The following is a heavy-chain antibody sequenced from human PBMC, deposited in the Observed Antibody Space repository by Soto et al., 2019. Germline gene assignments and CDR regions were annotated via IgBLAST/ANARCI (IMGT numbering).Heavy chain of an antibody. V-gene: IGHV4-30-2*01. D-gene: IGHD3-22*01. CDR1: GGSISSGGSS. CDR3: ARFRGSSGYNFDY. CDR2: IYHSGST. Sequence: SETLSLTCAVAGGSISSGGSSWSWIRQPPGKGLEWIGYIYHSGSTYYNPSLKSRVTISVDRSKNQFSLKLSSVTAADTAVYYCARFRGSSGYNFDYWGQGTLVTVSS. J-gene: IGHJ4*02.